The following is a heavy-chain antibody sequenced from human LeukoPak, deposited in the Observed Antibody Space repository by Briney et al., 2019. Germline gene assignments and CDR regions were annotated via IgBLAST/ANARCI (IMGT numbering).Heavy chain of an antibody. J-gene: IGHJ4*02. CDR3: ARDRGSSWLDY. D-gene: IGHD6-13*01. CDR1: GGTFSSYA. CDR2: ISAYNGNT. Sequence: ASVKVSCKASGGTFSSYAISWVRQAPGQGLEWMGWISAYNGNTNYAQKLQGRVTMTTDTATSTAYMELRSLRSDDTAVYYCARDRGSSWLDYWGQGTLVTVSS. V-gene: IGHV1-18*01.